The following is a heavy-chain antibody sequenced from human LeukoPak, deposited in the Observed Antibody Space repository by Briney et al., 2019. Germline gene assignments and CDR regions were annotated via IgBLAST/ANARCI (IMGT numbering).Heavy chain of an antibody. CDR2: IYTSGST. V-gene: IGHV4-4*07. D-gene: IGHD6-13*01. Sequence: TSETLSLTCTVSGGSISSYYWSWIRQPAGKGLEWIGRIYTSGSTNYNPSLKSRVTISVDTSKNQFSLKLSSVTAADTAVYYCAREGGSSWYEWGDWFDPWGQGILVTVSS. CDR3: AREGGSSWYEWGDWFDP. CDR1: GGSISSYY. J-gene: IGHJ5*02.